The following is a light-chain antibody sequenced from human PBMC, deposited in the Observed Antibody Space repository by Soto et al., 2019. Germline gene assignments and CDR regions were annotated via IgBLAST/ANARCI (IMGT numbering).Light chain of an antibody. CDR2: DVS. J-gene: IGLJ2*01. V-gene: IGLV2-14*01. CDR3: SSYTSSSTEV. CDR1: SSDVGGYNY. Sequence: QSALTQPASGSGSPGQSITLSCTGTSSDVGGYNYVSWYQQHPGKAPKLMIYDVSNRPSGVSNRYSGSKSGNTASLTISGLQAEDEADYYCSSYTSSSTEVFGGGTKLTVL.